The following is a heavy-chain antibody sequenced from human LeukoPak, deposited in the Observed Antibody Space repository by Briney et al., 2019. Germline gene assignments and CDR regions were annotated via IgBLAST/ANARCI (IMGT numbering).Heavy chain of an antibody. Sequence: PGGSLRLSCAASGFTFDDYAMHWVRQAPGKGLEWVSGISWNSGSIGYADSVKGRFTISRDNAKNSLYLQMNSLRAEDTALYYCAKEIYATPGGYFDYWGQGTLVTVSS. CDR3: AKEIYATPGGYFDY. D-gene: IGHD5-12*01. J-gene: IGHJ4*02. CDR1: GFTFDDYA. CDR2: ISWNSGSI. V-gene: IGHV3-9*01.